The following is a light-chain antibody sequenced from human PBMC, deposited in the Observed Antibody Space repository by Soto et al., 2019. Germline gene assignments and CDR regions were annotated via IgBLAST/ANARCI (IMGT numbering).Light chain of an antibody. CDR2: EVS. CDR3: NSYTSSTTLV. Sequence: QSALIQPASVSGSPGQSITISCTGTSSDVGGYNYVSWYQQHPGKAPKLMIYEVSNRPSGVSHRFSGSKSGNTASLTISGLQAEDEADYYCNSYTSSTTLVFGGGTKLTVL. V-gene: IGLV2-14*01. CDR1: SSDVGGYNY. J-gene: IGLJ2*01.